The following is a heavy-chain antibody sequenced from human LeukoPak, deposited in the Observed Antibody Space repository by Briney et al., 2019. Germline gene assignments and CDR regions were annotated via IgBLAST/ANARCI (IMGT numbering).Heavy chain of an antibody. D-gene: IGHD5-18*01. CDR2: IYSGGST. CDR3: ATDIEVGYNVDTAKPSDYYGMDV. V-gene: IGHV3-66*01. J-gene: IGHJ6*02. CDR1: GFTVSSNY. Sequence: GGSLRLSCAASGFTVSSNYMSWVRQAPGKGLEWVSVIYSGGSTYYADSVKGRFTISRDNSKNTLYLQMNSLRAEDTAVYYCATDIEVGYNVDTAKPSDYYGMDVWGQGTTVTVSS.